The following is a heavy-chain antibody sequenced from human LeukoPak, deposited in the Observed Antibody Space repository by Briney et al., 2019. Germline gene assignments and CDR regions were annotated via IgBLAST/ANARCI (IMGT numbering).Heavy chain of an antibody. J-gene: IGHJ4*02. CDR1: GFTFSSYA. CDR2: ISYDGSNK. CDR3: ARDLWGESIAADY. D-gene: IGHD6-6*01. Sequence: GGSLRLSCAASGFTFSSYAMHWVRQAPGKGLEWVAVISYDGSNKYYADSVKGRFTISRDNSKNTLYLQMNSLRAEDTAVYYCARDLWGESIAADYWGQGTLVTVSS. V-gene: IGHV3-30-3*01.